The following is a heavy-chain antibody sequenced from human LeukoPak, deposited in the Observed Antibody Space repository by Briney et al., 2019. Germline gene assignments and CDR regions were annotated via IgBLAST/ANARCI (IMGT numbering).Heavy chain of an antibody. Sequence: SETLSLTCTVSGGSISNYYWSWIRQPAGKGLEWIGRIYTSGSTNYNPSLKSRVTMSVDTSKNQFSLKLDSVTAADTAVYYCARDVRRSSSSSNSYYYYMDVWGKGTTVTVPS. CDR3: ARDVRRSSSSSNSYYYYMDV. CDR1: GGSISNYY. D-gene: IGHD6-6*01. CDR2: IYTSGST. J-gene: IGHJ6*03. V-gene: IGHV4-4*07.